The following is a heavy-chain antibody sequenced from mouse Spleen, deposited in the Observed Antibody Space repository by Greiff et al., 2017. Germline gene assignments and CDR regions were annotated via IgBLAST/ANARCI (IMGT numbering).Heavy chain of an antibody. CDR1: GYTFTSYW. CDR2: INPSSGYT. CDR3: ARGSSGYYYAMDY. J-gene: IGHJ4*01. V-gene: IGHV1-7*01. D-gene: IGHD3-1*01. Sequence: QVQLQQSGAELAKPGASVKLSCKASGYTFTSYWMHWVKQRPGQGLEWIGYINPSSGYTKYNQKFKDKATLTADKSSSTAYMQLSSLTYEDSAVYYCARGSSGYYYAMDYWGQGTSVTVSS.